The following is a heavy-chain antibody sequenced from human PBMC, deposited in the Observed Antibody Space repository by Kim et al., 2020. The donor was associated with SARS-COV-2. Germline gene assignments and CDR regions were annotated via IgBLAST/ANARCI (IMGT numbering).Heavy chain of an antibody. J-gene: IGHJ4*02. CDR3: ARVPWAEEVATLYYFDY. D-gene: IGHD5-12*01. CDR1: GGSFSGYY. Sequence: SETLSLTCAVYGGSFSGYYWSWIRQPPGKGLEWIGEINHSGSTNYNPSLKSRVTISVDTSKNQFSLKLSSVTAADTAVYYCARVPWAEEVATLYYFDYWGQGTLVTVSS. CDR2: INHSGST. V-gene: IGHV4-34*01.